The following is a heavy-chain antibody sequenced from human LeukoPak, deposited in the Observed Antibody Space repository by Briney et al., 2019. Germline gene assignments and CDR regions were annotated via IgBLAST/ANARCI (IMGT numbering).Heavy chain of an antibody. V-gene: IGHV4-39*01. J-gene: IGHJ4*02. CDR2: IYYSGST. Sequence: SETLSLTCTVSGGSISSSSYYWGWIRQPPGKGLEWIGSIYYSGSTYYNPSLKSRVTISVDTSKNQFSLKLSSVTAADTAVYYCARHFTTGSIDHWGQGNLVTVSS. CDR1: GGSISSSSYY. D-gene: IGHD3-9*01. CDR3: ARHFTTGSIDH.